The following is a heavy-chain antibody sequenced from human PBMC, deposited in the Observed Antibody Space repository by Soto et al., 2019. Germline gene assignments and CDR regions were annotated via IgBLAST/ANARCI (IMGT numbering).Heavy chain of an antibody. CDR1: GFTFSSYG. V-gene: IGHV3-30*18. D-gene: IGHD3-22*01. J-gene: IGHJ4*02. Sequence: QVQLVESGGGVVQPGRSLRLSCAASGFTFSSYGMHWVRQAPGKGLEWVAVMSYDGSNKYYSDSVKGRFTISRDNSKNTLYLQMSSLRAEDTAVYYCAKSWATMIVVVPPGIDYWGQGTLVTVSS. CDR2: MSYDGSNK. CDR3: AKSWATMIVVVPPGIDY.